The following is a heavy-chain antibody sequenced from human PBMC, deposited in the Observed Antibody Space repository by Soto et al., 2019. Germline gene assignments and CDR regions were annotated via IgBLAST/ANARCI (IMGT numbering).Heavy chain of an antibody. CDR1: GFTFSSYA. V-gene: IGHV3-23*01. CDR2: ISGSGGST. CDR3: AKYMNTYYDYGLDV. Sequence: EVQLLESGGGLVQPGGSQRLSCAASGFTFSSYAMSWVRQAPGKGLEWVSAISGSGGSTYYADSVKGRFTISRDNSKNPIYEQMDSLRAEDTAVYYCAKYMNTYYDYGLDVWGQGTTVTVSS. J-gene: IGHJ6*02. D-gene: IGHD3-16*01.